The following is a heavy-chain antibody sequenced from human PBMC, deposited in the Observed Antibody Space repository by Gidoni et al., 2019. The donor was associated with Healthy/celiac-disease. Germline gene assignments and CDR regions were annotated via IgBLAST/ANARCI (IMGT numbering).Heavy chain of an antibody. Sequence: QVQLVQSWSEVKQPGASVKVSCKAAGYTFTSYAINWVRQATGQWLEWMGWMTPNSGNTGYAQKFQGRVTMTRNTSISTAYMELSSLRSEDTAVYYCAMYSVAVAGPGAFDIWGQGTMVTVSS. CDR2: MTPNSGNT. CDR3: AMYSVAVAGPGAFDI. J-gene: IGHJ3*02. CDR1: GYTFTSYA. V-gene: IGHV1-8*01. D-gene: IGHD6-19*01.